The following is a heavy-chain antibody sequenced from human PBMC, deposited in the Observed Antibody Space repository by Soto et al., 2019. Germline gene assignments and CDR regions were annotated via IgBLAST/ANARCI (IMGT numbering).Heavy chain of an antibody. J-gene: IGHJ4*02. CDR3: ARDLRYSGSDYRGTPPQIDY. CDR1: GYTFTSYG. CDR2: ISAYNGNT. Sequence: ASVKVSCKASGYTFTSYGISWVRQAPGQGLEWMGWISAYNGNTNYAQKLQGRVTMTTDTSTSTAYMELRSLRSDDTAVYYCARDLRYSGSDYRGTPPQIDYWGQGTLVTVSS. V-gene: IGHV1-18*01. D-gene: IGHD5-12*01.